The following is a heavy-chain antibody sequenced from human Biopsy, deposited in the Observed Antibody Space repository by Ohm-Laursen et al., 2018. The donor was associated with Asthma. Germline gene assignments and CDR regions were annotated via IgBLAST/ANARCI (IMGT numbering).Heavy chain of an antibody. V-gene: IGHV1-69*13. CDR2: IMTVFGTT. D-gene: IGHD6-19*01. Sequence: SVKVSCKAPGGTFSNFAISWVRQAPGQGLEWLGGIMTVFGTTNYAKKFQGRVTITADESTSTAYMEVTSLRFEDTAIYYCARCQVGYSSGWSLLLKKIYYSGMDVWGQGTAVTVSS. J-gene: IGHJ6*02. CDR3: ARCQVGYSSGWSLLLKKIYYSGMDV. CDR1: GGTFSNFA.